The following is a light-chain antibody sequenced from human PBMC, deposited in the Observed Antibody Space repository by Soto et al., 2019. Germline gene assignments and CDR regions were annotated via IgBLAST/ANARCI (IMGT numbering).Light chain of an antibody. V-gene: IGKV1-16*01. CDR3: QQYNRYPLT. CDR1: QDISSF. Sequence: DIQMTQSPSSLSASVGDRFTLTCRASQDISSFLAWFQQKPGKAPKSLISAASNLQTGVPSRFSGSGFGADFTLTISSLQPEDFATYYCQQYNRYPLTFGGGTKVEIK. J-gene: IGKJ4*01. CDR2: AAS.